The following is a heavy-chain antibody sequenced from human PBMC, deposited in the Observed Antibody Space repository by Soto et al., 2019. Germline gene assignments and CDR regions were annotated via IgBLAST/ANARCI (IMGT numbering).Heavy chain of an antibody. CDR3: ARHPSDFWFDP. D-gene: IGHD2-21*02. CDR2: IYYSGST. Sequence: PSETLSLTCTVSGGSISSYYWSWLRPPPGKGLEWIGYIYYSGSTNYNPSLKSRVTISVDTSKNQFSLKLSSVTAADTAVYYCARHPSDFWFDPWGQGTLVTVSS. J-gene: IGHJ5*02. CDR1: GGSISSYY. V-gene: IGHV4-59*08.